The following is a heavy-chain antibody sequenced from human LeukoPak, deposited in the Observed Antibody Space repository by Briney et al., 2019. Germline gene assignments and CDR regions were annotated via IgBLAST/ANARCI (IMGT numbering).Heavy chain of an antibody. CDR2: SSSGGASI. CDR3: AREYSGVFDY. Sequence: AGGSLSLSCAASGFSFSSYEMNWVRQAPGKGLEWVSYSSSGGASIYYADSVKGRFTISRENANKSLYLQMNSLRDEDTAVYYCAREYSGVFDYWGQGTLVTVSS. J-gene: IGHJ4*02. V-gene: IGHV3-48*03. D-gene: IGHD5-12*01. CDR1: GFSFSSYE.